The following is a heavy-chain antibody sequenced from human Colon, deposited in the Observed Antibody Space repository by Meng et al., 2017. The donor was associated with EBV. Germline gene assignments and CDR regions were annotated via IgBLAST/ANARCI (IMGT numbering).Heavy chain of an antibody. J-gene: IGHJ4*02. CDR3: ARDGPLL. V-gene: IGHV4-39*07. Sequence: QLQLPESGLGLVSPSETLSLTCRVSGVSISGIVDYWGWVRQPPGKGLEWIGNIYYTGSTYYNPSLKSRVTISVDTSKNQFSLKVTSMTAADTAVYYCARDGPLLWGPGTLVTVSS. CDR1: GVSISGIVDY. CDR2: IYYTGST.